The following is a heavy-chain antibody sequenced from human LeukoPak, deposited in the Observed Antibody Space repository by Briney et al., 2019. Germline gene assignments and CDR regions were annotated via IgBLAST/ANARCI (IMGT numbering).Heavy chain of an antibody. V-gene: IGHV4-4*07. D-gene: IGHD3-22*01. Sequence: SETLSLTCTVSGGSISSYYWSWIRQPAGKGLEWIGRIYTSGSTNYNPSLKSRVTMSVDTSKNQFSLKLSSVTAADTAVYYCARVEEYDSSGSWLDPWGQGTLVTVSS. J-gene: IGHJ5*02. CDR1: GGSISSYY. CDR2: IYTSGST. CDR3: ARVEEYDSSGSWLDP.